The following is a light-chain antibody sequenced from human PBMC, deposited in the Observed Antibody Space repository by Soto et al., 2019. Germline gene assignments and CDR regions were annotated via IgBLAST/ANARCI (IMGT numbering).Light chain of an antibody. V-gene: IGLV2-8*01. J-gene: IGLJ1*01. CDR2: AVN. Sequence: LTQPPSASWAPGQSVTISCTGTSSDVGGYKYVSWYQQYPGKAPKLMIYAVNKRPSGVPDRFSGSKSGNTASLTVSGLQAEDEADYYCSSYAGSNHYVFGTGTKVTVL. CDR3: SSYAGSNHYV. CDR1: SSDVGGYKY.